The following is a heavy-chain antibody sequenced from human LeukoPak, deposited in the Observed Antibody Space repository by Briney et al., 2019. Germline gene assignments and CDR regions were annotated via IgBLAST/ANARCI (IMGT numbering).Heavy chain of an antibody. D-gene: IGHD6-19*01. J-gene: IGHJ4*02. CDR2: ILPNLGIA. Sequence: SVTVSCKSSRCTFSSYAFSWLRPAPGQGLEWMGSILPNLGIANYAQKFQGRVTITADKSTNTAYMELSILRSEDTAVYYCASQLRGHIVSSGWYEGVYWGQGTLVTVSS. CDR1: RCTFSSYA. V-gene: IGHV1-69*04. CDR3: ASQLRGHIVSSGWYEGVY.